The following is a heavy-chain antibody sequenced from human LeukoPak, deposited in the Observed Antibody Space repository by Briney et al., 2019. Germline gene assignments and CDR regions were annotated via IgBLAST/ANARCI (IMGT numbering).Heavy chain of an antibody. Sequence: GGSLRLSCVASGFTFTNYWMNWVRQAPGKGLEWVASIKQDGSQKSYVDSVKGRFTISRDNAKNSLSLQMDSLRGEDTAVYYCARTYDFGRGPPGDAFDNWGPGTWVIVSA. J-gene: IGHJ3*02. D-gene: IGHD3-3*01. V-gene: IGHV3-7*01. CDR2: IKQDGSQK. CDR1: GFTFTNYW. CDR3: ARTYDFGRGPPGDAFDN.